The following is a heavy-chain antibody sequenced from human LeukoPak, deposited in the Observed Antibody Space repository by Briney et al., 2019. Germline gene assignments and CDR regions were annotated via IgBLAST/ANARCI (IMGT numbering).Heavy chain of an antibody. J-gene: IGHJ1*01. CDR3: ASQTSYYDFWSGYFTRAEYFQH. CDR2: INPSGGST. D-gene: IGHD3-3*01. CDR1: GYTFTSYY. Sequence: GASVKVSCKASGYTFTSYYMHWVRQAPGQGLEWMGIINPSGGSTSYAQKFQGRVTMTRDMSTSTVYMELSSLRSEDTAVYYCASQTSYYDFWSGYFTRAEYFQHWGQGTLVTVSS. V-gene: IGHV1-46*01.